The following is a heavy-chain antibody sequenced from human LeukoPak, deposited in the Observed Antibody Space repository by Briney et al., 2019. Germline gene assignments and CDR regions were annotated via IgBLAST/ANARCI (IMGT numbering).Heavy chain of an antibody. Sequence: GVSVKVSCKASGYTFTSYGISRVRQAPGQGLEWMGWISAYNGNTNYAQKLQGRVTMTTDTSTSTAYMELRSLRSDDTAVYYCARDQYTDYGDYHEYFQHWGQGTLVTVSS. CDR3: ARDQYTDYGDYHEYFQH. CDR2: ISAYNGNT. V-gene: IGHV1-18*01. J-gene: IGHJ1*01. D-gene: IGHD4-17*01. CDR1: GYTFTSYG.